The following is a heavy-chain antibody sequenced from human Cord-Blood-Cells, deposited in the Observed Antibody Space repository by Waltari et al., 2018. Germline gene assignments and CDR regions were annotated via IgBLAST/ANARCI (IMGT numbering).Heavy chain of an antibody. J-gene: IGHJ4*02. CDR1: GGSFSGYY. V-gene: IGHV4-34*01. Sequence: QVQLQQWGAGLLKPSETLSPTCAVSGGSFSGYYWSWIRQPPGKGLEGFGEITHSGSTNYNPSLKSRVTISVDTSKNQFSLKLSSVTAADTAVYYCARGRSTDYWGQGTLVTVSS. CDR3: ARGRSTDY. CDR2: ITHSGST.